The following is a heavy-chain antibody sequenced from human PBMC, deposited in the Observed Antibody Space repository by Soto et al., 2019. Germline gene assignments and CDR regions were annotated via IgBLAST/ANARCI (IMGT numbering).Heavy chain of an antibody. J-gene: IGHJ4*02. CDR1: GYTFTSYY. V-gene: IGHV1-46*01. CDR3: ARAQVWLVDY. D-gene: IGHD6-19*01. Sequence: QVQLVQSGAAVKKPGASVKVSCKASGYTFTSYYMHWVRQAPGQGLEWMGMINPSGGTTNYAQRFQGRVTMTRDTSTSTVYMELSSLRSEDTAVYYCARAQVWLVDYWGQGTLVTVSS. CDR2: INPSGGTT.